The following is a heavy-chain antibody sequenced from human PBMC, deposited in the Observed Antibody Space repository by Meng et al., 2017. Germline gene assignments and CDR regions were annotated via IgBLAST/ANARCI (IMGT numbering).Heavy chain of an antibody. CDR2: ISSSGSTI. J-gene: IGHJ6*02. CDR1: GLTFSSYE. Sequence: GESLKISCAASGLTFSSYEMNWVRQAPGKGLEWVSYISSSGSTIYYADSVKGRFTISRDNAKNSLYLQMNSLRAEDTAVYYCARDGGITIFGVVTPDYYYYYGMDVWGQGTTVTVSS. V-gene: IGHV3-48*03. CDR3: ARDGGITIFGVVTPDYYYYYGMDV. D-gene: IGHD3-3*01.